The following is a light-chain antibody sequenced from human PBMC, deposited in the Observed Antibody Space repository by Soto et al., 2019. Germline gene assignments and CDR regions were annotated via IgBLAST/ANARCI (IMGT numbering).Light chain of an antibody. J-gene: IGKJ2*01. CDR2: RAS. CDR3: QLYNNWPYT. CDR1: QHVSSN. V-gene: IGKV3-15*01. Sequence: EIVMTQSPATLSVSPGGSATLSCRASQHVSSNFAWYRQKPGQAPTLPIYRASTRATGIPARFSGSGSGTEFTLTISSLQSEDFAVYYCQLYNNWPYTFGQGTKLEIK.